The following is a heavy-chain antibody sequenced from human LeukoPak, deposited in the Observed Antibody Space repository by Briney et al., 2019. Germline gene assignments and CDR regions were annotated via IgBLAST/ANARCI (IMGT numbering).Heavy chain of an antibody. J-gene: IGHJ6*03. V-gene: IGHV4-61*02. CDR1: SGSISSSNYY. CDR2: ISTIGST. CDR3: ARDGCGGSCFHYYYYYMDV. D-gene: IGHD2-15*01. Sequence: QSSETLSLTCTVSSGSISSSNYYWSWIRQPAGKGLEWIGRISTIGSTNYNPSLNSRVTISIDTSKNQFSLKLSSVTAADTAVYYCARDGCGGSCFHYYYYYMDVWGKGTTVTISS.